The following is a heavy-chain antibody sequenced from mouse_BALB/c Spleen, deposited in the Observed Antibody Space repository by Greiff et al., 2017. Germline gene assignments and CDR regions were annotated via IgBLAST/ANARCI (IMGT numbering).Heavy chain of an antibody. Sequence: EVKVEESGPGLVKPSQSLSLTCTVTGYSITSDYAWNWIRQFPGNKLEWMGYISYSGSTSYNPSLKSRISITRDTSKNQFFLQLNSVTTEDTATYYCARGLRRFDYWGQGTTLTVSS. D-gene: IGHD2-4*01. J-gene: IGHJ2*01. CDR3: ARGLRRFDY. CDR2: ISYSGST. CDR1: GYSITSDYA. V-gene: IGHV3-2*02.